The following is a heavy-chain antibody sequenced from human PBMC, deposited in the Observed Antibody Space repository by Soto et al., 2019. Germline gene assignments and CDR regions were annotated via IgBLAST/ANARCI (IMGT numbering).Heavy chain of an antibody. V-gene: IGHV4-34*01. D-gene: IGHD3-3*01. CDR2: INHRGST. CDR1: SGSFTGYY. CDR3: ATSYFDFWSGYYRGYYFDY. J-gene: IGHJ4*02. Sequence: QVHLQQWGAGLLKPSETLSLTCAVYSGSFTGYYWSWIRQPPGKGLEWIGEINHRGSTNYNPSLRSRVTISVDTSKNQFSLKLNSVTAADTAVYYCATSYFDFWSGYYRGYYFDYWCQGTLVTVFS.